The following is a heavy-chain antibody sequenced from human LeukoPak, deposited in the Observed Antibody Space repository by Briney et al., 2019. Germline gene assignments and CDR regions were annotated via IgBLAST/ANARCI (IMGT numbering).Heavy chain of an antibody. V-gene: IGHV4-59*08. Sequence: SETLSLTCTVSGGSISSDYWSWTRQPPGKAREWIRNIYHSGGNNYNPSLKSRVNISVDTSKTKFSLKLSSVTAADTAVYYCARVRYSYGLLFDYWGQGTLVTVSP. J-gene: IGHJ4*02. D-gene: IGHD5-18*01. CDR3: ARVRYSYGLLFDY. CDR2: IYHSGGN. CDR1: GGSISSDY.